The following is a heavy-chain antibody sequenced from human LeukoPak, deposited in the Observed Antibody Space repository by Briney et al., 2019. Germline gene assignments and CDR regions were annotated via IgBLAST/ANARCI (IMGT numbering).Heavy chain of an antibody. CDR1: GLTFSDYA. J-gene: IGHJ4*02. CDR2: IGASGGT. CDR3: AKRSPYYFDY. Sequence: GGSLRLSCAASGLTFSDYAMSRVRQAPGKGLEWVSSIGASGGTYYADSVKGRFTISRDNSKNTLYLQMNSLRAEDTAVYYCAKRSPYYFDYWGQGTLVTVSS. V-gene: IGHV3-23*01.